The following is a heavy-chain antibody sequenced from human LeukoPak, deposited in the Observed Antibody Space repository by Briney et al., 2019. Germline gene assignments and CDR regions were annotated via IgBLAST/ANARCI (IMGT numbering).Heavy chain of an antibody. CDR1: GGSFGGYY. CDR2: INQSAST. Sequence: PTEPLSLTCAVYGGSFGGYYGSWIRQPPGKGLDWIGAINQSASTNYFPSLKQRVTISVDTPERQFALKLSAVTAADTAVYYCARGRGISRVGATTYDYWGQGTLVTVSS. J-gene: IGHJ4*02. V-gene: IGHV4-34*01. CDR3: ARGRGISRVGATTYDY. D-gene: IGHD1-26*01.